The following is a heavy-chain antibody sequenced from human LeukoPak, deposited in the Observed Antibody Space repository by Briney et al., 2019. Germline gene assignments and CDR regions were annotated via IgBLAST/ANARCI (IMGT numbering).Heavy chain of an antibody. V-gene: IGHV3-21*01. CDR1: GFTFSSYS. J-gene: IGHJ6*02. CDR2: ISSSSSYI. CDR3: VREAMARXXXGMDV. D-gene: IGHD5-18*01. Sequence: GGSLRLSCAASGFTFSSYSMNWVRQAPGKGLEWVSSISSSSSYIYYADSVKGRFTISRDNAKNSLYLQMNSLRAEDTAVYYCVREAMARXXXGMDVWGQGTTVTVSS.